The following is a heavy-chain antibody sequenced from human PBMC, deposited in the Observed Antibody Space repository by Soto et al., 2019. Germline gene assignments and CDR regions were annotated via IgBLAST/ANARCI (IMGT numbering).Heavy chain of an antibody. CDR1: GYIFTTYG. CDR3: ARGRYGDY. V-gene: IGHV1-18*01. CDR2: IGAHNGNT. J-gene: IGHJ4*02. Sequence: QVHLVQSGAEVKRPGASVKVSCKGSGYIFTTYGITWVRQAAGQGLEWMGWIGAHNGNTNYAQKLQGRVTVTRDTSTSTAYMELRNLRSDATAVYYCARGRYGDYWGQGALVTVSS. D-gene: IGHD1-1*01.